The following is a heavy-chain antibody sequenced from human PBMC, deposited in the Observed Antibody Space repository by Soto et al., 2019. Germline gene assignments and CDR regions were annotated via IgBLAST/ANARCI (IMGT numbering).Heavy chain of an antibody. CDR3: ARLRNTPYYFDY. CDR1: GGSISSYC. J-gene: IGHJ4*02. CDR2: IYYSGST. Sequence: SETLSLTCTVSGGSISSYCWSWIRQPPGKGLEWIGYIYYSGSTNYNPSLKSRVTISVDTSKNQFSLKLSSVTAADTAVYYCARLRNTPYYFDYWGQGTLVTVSS. V-gene: IGHV4-59*01.